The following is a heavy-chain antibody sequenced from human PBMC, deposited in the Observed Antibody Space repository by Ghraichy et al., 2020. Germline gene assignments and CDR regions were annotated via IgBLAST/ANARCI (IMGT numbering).Heavy chain of an antibody. CDR2: INPNSGGT. CDR3: ARDRVDFWSGYYMPVGYYYYGMDV. D-gene: IGHD3-3*01. V-gene: IGHV1-2*02. J-gene: IGHJ6*02. Sequence: VKVSCKASGYTFTGYYMHWVRQAPGQGLEWMGWINPNSGGTNYAQKFQGRVTMTRDTSISTAYMELSRLRSDDTAVYYCARDRVDFWSGYYMPVGYYYYGMDVWGQGTTVTVSS. CDR1: GYTFTGYY.